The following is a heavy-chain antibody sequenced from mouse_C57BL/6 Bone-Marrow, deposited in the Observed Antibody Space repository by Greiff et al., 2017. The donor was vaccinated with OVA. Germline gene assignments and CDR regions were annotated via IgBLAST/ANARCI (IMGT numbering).Heavy chain of an antibody. V-gene: IGHV2-9-1*01. Sequence: VMLVESGPGLVAPSQSLSITCTVPGFSLTSYAISWVRQPPGKGLEWLGVIWTGGGTNYNSALKSRLSISKDNSKSQVFLKMNSLQTDDTARYYCARKEKYDGYYGAMDYWGQGTSVTVSS. CDR3: ARKEKYDGYYGAMDY. J-gene: IGHJ4*01. D-gene: IGHD2-3*01. CDR1: GFSLTSYA. CDR2: IWTGGGT.